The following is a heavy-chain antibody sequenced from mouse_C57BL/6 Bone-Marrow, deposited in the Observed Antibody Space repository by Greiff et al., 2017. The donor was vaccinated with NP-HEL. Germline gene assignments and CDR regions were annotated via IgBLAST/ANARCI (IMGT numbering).Heavy chain of an antibody. CDR3: ARSGTTDGYWYFDV. V-gene: IGHV5-12*01. D-gene: IGHD1-1*01. CDR2: ISNGGGST. J-gene: IGHJ1*03. CDR1: GFTFSDYY. Sequence: EVHLVESGGGLVQPGGSLKLSCAASGFTFSDYYMYWVRQTPEKRLEWVAYISNGGGSTYYPDTVKGRFTISRDNAKNTLYLQMSRLKSEDTAMYYCARSGTTDGYWYFDVWGTGTTVTVSS.